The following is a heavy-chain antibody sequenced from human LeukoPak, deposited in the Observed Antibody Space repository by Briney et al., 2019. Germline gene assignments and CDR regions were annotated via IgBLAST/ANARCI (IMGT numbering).Heavy chain of an antibody. CDR2: ISSSSSYI. CDR1: GFTFSSYS. J-gene: IGHJ5*02. V-gene: IGHV3-21*01. D-gene: IGHD1-1*01. CDR3: ARSEAGTPLNWFDP. Sequence: PGGSLRLSCAASGFTFSSYSMNWVRQAPGKGLEWVSSISSSSSYIYYADSVKGRFTISRDNAKNSLYLQMNSLRAEDTAVYYCARSEAGTPLNWFDPWGQGTLVTVSS.